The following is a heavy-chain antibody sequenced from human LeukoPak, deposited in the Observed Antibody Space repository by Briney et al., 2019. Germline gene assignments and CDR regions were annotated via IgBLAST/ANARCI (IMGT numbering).Heavy chain of an antibody. Sequence: GASVKVSCKASGYTFTGYYMHWVRQAPGQGLEWMGWINPNSGGTNYAQKFQGRVTMTRDTSISTAYMELSRLRSDDTAVYYCAXXXXXXXXXXXXXXXXXNGVCLGYYGMDVWGQGTTVTVSS. V-gene: IGHV1-2*02. CDR2: INPNSGGT. CDR3: AXXXXXXXXXXXXXXXXXNGVCLGYYGMDV. D-gene: IGHD2-8*01. CDR1: GYTFTGYY. J-gene: IGHJ6*02.